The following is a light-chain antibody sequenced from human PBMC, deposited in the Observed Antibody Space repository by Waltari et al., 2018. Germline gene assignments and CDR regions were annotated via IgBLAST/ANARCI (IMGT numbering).Light chain of an antibody. CDR2: DVS. V-gene: IGLV2-14*03. Sequence: QSALTQPASVSGSPGQSIPIPCTGTSSDVGTYNYVSWYQQHPGKAPKLMIFDVSIRPSGVSNRFSGSKSGNTASLTISGLQAEDEADYYCSSYISSSTLELFGGGTSLTVL. J-gene: IGLJ2*01. CDR1: SSDVGTYNY. CDR3: SSYISSSTLEL.